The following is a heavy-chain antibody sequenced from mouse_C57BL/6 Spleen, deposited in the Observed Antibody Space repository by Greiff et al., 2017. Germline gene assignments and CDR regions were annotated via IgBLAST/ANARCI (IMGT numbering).Heavy chain of an antibody. CDR1: GFTFSSYG. Sequence: EVMLVESGGDLVKPGGSLKLSCAASGFTFSSYGMSWVRQTPDKRLEWVATISSGGSYTYYPDSVKGRFTISRDNAKNTLYLQMSSLKSEDTAMYYCARQGDYGSRDWYFDVWGTGTTVTVSS. D-gene: IGHD1-1*01. CDR2: ISSGGSYT. V-gene: IGHV5-6*01. J-gene: IGHJ1*03. CDR3: ARQGDYGSRDWYFDV.